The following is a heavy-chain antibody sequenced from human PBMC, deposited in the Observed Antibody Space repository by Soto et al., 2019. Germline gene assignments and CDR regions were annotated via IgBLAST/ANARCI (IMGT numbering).Heavy chain of an antibody. V-gene: IGHV4-39*01. D-gene: IGHD6-13*01. J-gene: IGHJ6*02. CDR2: IYYSGST. CDR1: GGSISSSSYY. CDR3: ATKYSSSLCNYYYYYGMDF. Sequence: SETLSLTCTVSGGSISSSSYYWGWIRQPPGKGLEWIGSIYYSGSTYYNPSLKSRVTISVDTSKNQSSLKLSSVTAADTAVDYGATKYSSSLCNYYYYYGMDFWGQGTTVT.